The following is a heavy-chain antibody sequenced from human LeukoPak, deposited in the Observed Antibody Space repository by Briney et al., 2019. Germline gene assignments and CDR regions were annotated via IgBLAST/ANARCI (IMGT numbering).Heavy chain of an antibody. CDR3: AKEVSVAGSKRLDY. Sequence: KPGGSLRLSCAASGFTFSDYYMSWIRQAPGKGLEWVSYISSSSSYTNYADSVKGRFTISRDSSKNTLYLQMNSLRGEDTAVYYCAKEVSVAGSKRLDYWGQGTLVTVSS. CDR1: GFTFSDYY. D-gene: IGHD6-19*01. J-gene: IGHJ4*02. V-gene: IGHV3-11*05. CDR2: ISSSSSYT.